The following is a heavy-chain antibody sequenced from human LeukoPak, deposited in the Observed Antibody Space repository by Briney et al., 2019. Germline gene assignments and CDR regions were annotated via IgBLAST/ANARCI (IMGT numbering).Heavy chain of an antibody. V-gene: IGHV3-74*01. J-gene: IGHJ3*02. CDR3: VRDRAVSPFPPNAFDM. D-gene: IGHD4-17*01. CDR2: INSDGRST. CDR1: GFTFSNYW. Sequence: GGSLRLSCAASGFTFSNYWMHWVRQAPGKGLVWVSRINSDGRSTKYADSVKGRFAISRDNAKNTLYLQMNSLRAEDTAVYYCVRDRAVSPFPPNAFDMWGQGTMVTVAS.